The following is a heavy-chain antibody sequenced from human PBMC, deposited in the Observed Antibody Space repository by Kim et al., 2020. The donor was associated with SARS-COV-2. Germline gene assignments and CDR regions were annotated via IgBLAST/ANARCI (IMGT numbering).Heavy chain of an antibody. CDR3: ARDDRFLEWLLSRSGLDV. CDR2: MNPNSGNT. V-gene: IGHV1-8*01. Sequence: ASVKVSCKASGYTFTSYDINWVRQATGQGLEWMGWMNPNSGNTGYAQKFQGRVTMTRNTSISTAYMELSSLRSEDTAVYYCARDDRFLEWLLSRSGLDVWGQGTTVTVSS. J-gene: IGHJ6*02. D-gene: IGHD3-3*01. CDR1: GYTFTSYD.